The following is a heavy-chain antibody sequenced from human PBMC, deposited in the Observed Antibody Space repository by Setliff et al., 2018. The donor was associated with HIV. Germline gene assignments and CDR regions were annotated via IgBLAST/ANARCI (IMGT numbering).Heavy chain of an antibody. Sequence: SETLSLTCSVSGGSISNFYWSWIRQPPGKGLEWVGHIYPTGDTNYNPSLKSRVTLSADTSKNQLSLSLTSVTAADTAVYYCTRGFHRGIPDYFDSWGQGILVTVSS. CDR2: IYPTGDT. CDR1: GGSISNFY. V-gene: IGHV4-4*07. D-gene: IGHD2-2*02. J-gene: IGHJ4*02. CDR3: TRGFHRGIPDYFDS.